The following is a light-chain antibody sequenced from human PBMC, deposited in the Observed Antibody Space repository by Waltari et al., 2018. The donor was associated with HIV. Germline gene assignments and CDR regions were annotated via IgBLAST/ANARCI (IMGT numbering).Light chain of an antibody. V-gene: IGKV1-39*01. J-gene: IGKJ4*01. CDR2: AAS. CDR1: QSISSY. CDR3: QQSYSTPLT. Sequence: DIQMTQSPPSLSASVGDRVTITFRASQSISSYLNWYQQKPGKAPKLLIYAASSLQIGVPSRFSGSGSGTDFTLTISSLQPEDFATYYCQQSYSTPLTFGGGTKVEIK.